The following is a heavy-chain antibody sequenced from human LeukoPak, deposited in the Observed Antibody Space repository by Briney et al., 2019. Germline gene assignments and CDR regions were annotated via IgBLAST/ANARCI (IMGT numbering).Heavy chain of an antibody. CDR3: ARDSTYTGSFHDAFDI. CDR2: IFSSSLYI. D-gene: IGHD1-26*01. J-gene: IGHJ3*02. CDR1: GFTFNTYS. V-gene: IGHV3-21*01. Sequence: PGGSLRLSCAASGFTFNTYSMNWVRQAAGKGLEWVASIFSSSLYINYADSVKGRFTISRDNAENSLFLQMNSLRAEDAAVYYCARDSTYTGSFHDAFDIWGQGTMVIVSS.